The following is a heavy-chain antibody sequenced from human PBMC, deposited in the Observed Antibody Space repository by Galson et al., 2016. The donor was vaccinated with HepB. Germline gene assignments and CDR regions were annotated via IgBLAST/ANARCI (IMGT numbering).Heavy chain of an antibody. V-gene: IGHV6-1*01. Sequence: CAISGDSVSSNSAGWYWIRQSPSRGLEWLGRTYYRSKWHFDYAESVKSRITINPDTAKNQFSLKLSSVTAADTAVYYCARTGVVVAATRGGWFDPWGQGTLVTVSS. CDR2: TYYRSKWHF. CDR1: GDSVSSNSAG. D-gene: IGHD2-15*01. CDR3: ARTGVVVAATRGGWFDP. J-gene: IGHJ5*02.